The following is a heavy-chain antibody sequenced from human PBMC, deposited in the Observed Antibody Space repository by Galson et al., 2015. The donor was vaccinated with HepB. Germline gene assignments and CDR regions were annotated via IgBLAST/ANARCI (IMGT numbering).Heavy chain of an antibody. CDR1: GYTFTSYG. CDR2: ISAYNGNT. J-gene: IGHJ5*02. V-gene: IGHV1-18*01. Sequence: SVKVSCKASGYTFTSYGISWVRQAPGQELEWMGWISAYNGNTNYAQKLQGRVTMTTDTSTSTAYMELRSLRSDDTAVYYCARARYCSSTSCYVGWFDPWGQGTLVTVSS. CDR3: ARARYCSSTSCYVGWFDP. D-gene: IGHD2-2*01.